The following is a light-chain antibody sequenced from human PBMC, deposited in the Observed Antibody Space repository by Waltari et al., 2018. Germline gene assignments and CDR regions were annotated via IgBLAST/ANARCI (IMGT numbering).Light chain of an antibody. J-gene: IGLJ3*02. CDR3: ATWDDSLNGWV. Sequence: QSVLTQPPSASAAPRQSVSISCSGGTTTLTITVFWYQQFPGTAPKLIVYKDYERPSGVPDRFSASKSGTSASLAISGLRSDDEADYYCATWDDSLNGWVFGGGTKLTVL. V-gene: IGLV1-44*01. CDR2: KDY. CDR1: TTTLTIT.